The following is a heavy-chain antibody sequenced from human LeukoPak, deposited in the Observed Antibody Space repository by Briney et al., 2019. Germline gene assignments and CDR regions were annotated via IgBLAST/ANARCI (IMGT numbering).Heavy chain of an antibody. CDR1: GYTFTSYD. CDR3: ARSDSSGWSYYYYYYGMDV. J-gene: IGHJ6*02. Sequence: ASVTVSCKASGYTFTSYDINWVRQAPGQGLEWMGWMNPNSGNTGYAQKFQGRVTMTRNTFISTAYMELSSLRSEDTAVYYCARSDSSGWSYYYYYYGMDVWGQGTTVTVSS. V-gene: IGHV1-8*01. D-gene: IGHD6-19*01. CDR2: MNPNSGNT.